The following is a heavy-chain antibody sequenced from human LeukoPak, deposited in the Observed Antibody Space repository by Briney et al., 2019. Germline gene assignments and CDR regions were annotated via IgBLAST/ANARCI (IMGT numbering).Heavy chain of an antibody. V-gene: IGHV4-59*08. Sequence: SETLSLTCTVSGGSISSYYWSCIRQPPGKGLECIGYISNSGRTNYNPSLKSRVTISADTSKKQLSLKLSSVTAADTAVYFCARLGQPNAFDIWGQGTMVTVSS. J-gene: IGHJ3*02. CDR2: ISNSGRT. D-gene: IGHD3-16*01. CDR1: GGSISSYY. CDR3: ARLGQPNAFDI.